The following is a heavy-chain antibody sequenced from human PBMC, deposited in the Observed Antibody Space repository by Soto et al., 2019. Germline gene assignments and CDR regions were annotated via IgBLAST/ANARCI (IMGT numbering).Heavy chain of an antibody. CDR3: ARLRDFGDYVGGFDY. D-gene: IGHD4-17*01. V-gene: IGHV4-59*08. Sequence: QVQLQESGPGLVKPSETLSLTCTVSGDSISTYYWSWIRQPPGKGLEWIGYIYYSGSTNYNPSLKSRVTISVATSNKQFSLKLNSVTAADTAVYYCARLRDFGDYVGGFDYWGQGTLVTVSS. J-gene: IGHJ4*02. CDR2: IYYSGST. CDR1: GDSISTYY.